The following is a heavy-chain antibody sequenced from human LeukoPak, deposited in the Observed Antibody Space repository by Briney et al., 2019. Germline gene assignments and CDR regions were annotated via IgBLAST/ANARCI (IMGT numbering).Heavy chain of an antibody. V-gene: IGHV3-48*03. Sequence: GSLRLSCAASGFTFSSYEMNWVRQAPGKGLEWVSYISSSGSTIYYADSVKGRFTISRDNAKNSLYLQMNSLRAEDTAVYYCARDCSGGSCYLDGSGDYWGQGTLVTVSS. J-gene: IGHJ4*02. CDR3: ARDCSGGSCYLDGSGDY. CDR2: ISSSGSTI. D-gene: IGHD2-15*01. CDR1: GFTFSSYE.